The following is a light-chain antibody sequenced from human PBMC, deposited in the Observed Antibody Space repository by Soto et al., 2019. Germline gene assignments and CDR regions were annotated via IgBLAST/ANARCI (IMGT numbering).Light chain of an antibody. Sequence: DIQMTQSPSSVSASVGDRVTITCRASQGISSLLAWYQQKPGKAPNLLIHTASSLQSAVPSRFSGSGSGTEFPLTISSLQPEDFATYYCQQANSFPLTFGGGTKVEIK. J-gene: IGKJ4*01. CDR2: TAS. CDR3: QQANSFPLT. CDR1: QGISSL. V-gene: IGKV1-12*01.